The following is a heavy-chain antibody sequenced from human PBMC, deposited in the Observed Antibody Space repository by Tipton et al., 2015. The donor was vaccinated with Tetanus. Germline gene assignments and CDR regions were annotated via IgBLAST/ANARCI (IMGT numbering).Heavy chain of an antibody. CDR1: GGSISGSSYY. Sequence: LRLSCSVSGGSISGSSYYWSWIRQPPGKALEWIGYVYYTGRTNSNYSLKSRITISQDTSKNQFSLRLTSVTAADTAAYYCARANNEVPKKGPFDSWGQGSLVIVSS. V-gene: IGHV4-61*01. J-gene: IGHJ4*02. CDR2: VYYTGRT. CDR3: ARANNEVPKKGPFDS. D-gene: IGHD1-1*01.